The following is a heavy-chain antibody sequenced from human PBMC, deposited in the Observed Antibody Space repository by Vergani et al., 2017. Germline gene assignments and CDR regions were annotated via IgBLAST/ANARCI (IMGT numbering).Heavy chain of an antibody. CDR2: ISAYNDNT. CDR1: GYTFISHG. J-gene: IGHJ4*02. D-gene: IGHD6-19*01. CDR3: ARDGAAVAGLRFDY. V-gene: IGHV1-18*04. Sequence: QAQLVQSGAEVKKPGAPMKVPCKASGYTFISHGFSWVRKAPGQGPEWMGWISAYNDNTNYAQKFQGRVTMTTNTSTNTAYMELRSLRSDDTAVYYCARDGAAVAGLRFDYWGQGTLLTVSS.